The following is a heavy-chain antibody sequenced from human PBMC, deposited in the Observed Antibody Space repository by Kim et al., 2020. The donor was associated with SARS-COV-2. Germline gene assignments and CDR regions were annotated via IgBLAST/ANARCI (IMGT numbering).Heavy chain of an antibody. CDR3: AKLGHYDSSGPGEIFDY. V-gene: IGHV3-23*01. CDR2: ISGSGGST. D-gene: IGHD3-22*01. J-gene: IGHJ4*02. CDR1: GFTFSSYA. Sequence: GGSLRLSCAASGFTFSSYAMSWVRQAPGKGLEWVSAISGSGGSTYYADSVKGRFTISRDNSKNTLYLQMNSLRAEDTAVYYCAKLGHYDSSGPGEIFDYWGQGTLVTVSS.